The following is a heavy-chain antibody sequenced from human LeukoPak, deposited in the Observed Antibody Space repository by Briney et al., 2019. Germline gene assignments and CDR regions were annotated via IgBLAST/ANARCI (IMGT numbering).Heavy chain of an antibody. J-gene: IGHJ4*02. Sequence: GGSLRLSCEASGFTFSAYWMHWVRQTPGKGLVWVSQIKIDGSFTTYADSVKGRFTISRDNAKNSLYLQMNSLRAEDTAVYYCARAGPRHPSGLSHSSGWFSIDYWGQGTLVTVSS. CDR3: ARAGPRHPSGLSHSSGWFSIDY. V-gene: IGHV3-74*01. CDR1: GFTFSAYW. CDR2: IKIDGSFT. D-gene: IGHD6-19*01.